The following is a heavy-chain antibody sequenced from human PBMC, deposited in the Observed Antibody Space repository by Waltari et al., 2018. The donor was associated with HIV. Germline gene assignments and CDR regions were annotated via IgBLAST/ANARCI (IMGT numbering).Heavy chain of an antibody. CDR3: AKSLFGVVKYQNLFDY. J-gene: IGHJ4*02. D-gene: IGHD3-3*01. Sequence: VQLVESGGGVVHSGGSLIRSCAASRFRLTPYAMHWVRQAPGKGLEWMAFISSDGNNEYYADSVKGRFTVSRDNSRNTLHLLMDSLRVEDTAIYYCAKSLFGVVKYQNLFDYWAQGTLVTVSS. CDR1: RFRLTPYA. CDR2: ISSDGNNE. V-gene: IGHV3-30*18.